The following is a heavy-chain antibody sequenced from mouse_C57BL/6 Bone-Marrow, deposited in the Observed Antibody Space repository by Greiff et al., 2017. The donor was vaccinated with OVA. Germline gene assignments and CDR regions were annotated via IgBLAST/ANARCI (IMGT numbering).Heavy chain of an antibody. CDR2: FYPGSGSI. CDR1: GYTFTEYT. D-gene: IGHD1-1*01. V-gene: IGHV1-62-2*01. Sequence: QVQLKQSGAELVKPGASVKLSCKASGYTFTEYTIHWVKQRSGQGLEWIGWFYPGSGSIKYNEKFKDKATLTADKSSSTVYMELSRLTSEDSAVYFCARHADYYYGSRTGYFDVWGTGTTVTVSS. CDR3: ARHADYYYGSRTGYFDV. J-gene: IGHJ1*03.